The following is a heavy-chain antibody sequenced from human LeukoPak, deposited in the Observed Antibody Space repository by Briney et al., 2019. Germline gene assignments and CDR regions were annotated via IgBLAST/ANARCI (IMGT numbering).Heavy chain of an antibody. D-gene: IGHD4-17*01. Sequence: PSETLSLTCAVYGGSFSAYYWGWIRQSPGKGLEWIGEINHVGSTNYNPSLKSRVTVSIDTPRNQFSLTLKSMTAADTAVYYCASAGHGVRGLQLYWGQGTQVTVSP. CDR1: GGSFSAYY. CDR3: ASAGHGVRGLQLY. J-gene: IGHJ4*02. V-gene: IGHV4-34*01. CDR2: INHVGST.